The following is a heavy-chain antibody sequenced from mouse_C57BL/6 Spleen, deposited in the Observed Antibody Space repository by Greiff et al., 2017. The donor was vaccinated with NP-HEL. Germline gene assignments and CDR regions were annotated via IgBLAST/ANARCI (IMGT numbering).Heavy chain of an antibody. CDR2: IDPEDGDT. D-gene: IGHD2-13*01. J-gene: IGHJ3*01. CDR3: ASGIGDYPFAY. CDR1: GFNIKDYY. Sequence: VQLQQSGAELVKPGASVKLSCTASGFNIKDYYMHWVKQRTEQGLEWIGRIDPEDGDTNYAPKFQGKATITADTSSNTAYLQLSSLTSEDAAVYYCASGIGDYPFAYWGQGTLVTVSA. V-gene: IGHV14-2*01.